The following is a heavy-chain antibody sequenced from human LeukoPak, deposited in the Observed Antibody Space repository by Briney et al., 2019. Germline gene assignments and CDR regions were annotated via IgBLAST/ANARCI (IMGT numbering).Heavy chain of an antibody. CDR2: IYYSGST. V-gene: IGHV4-59*08. D-gene: IGHD3-16*01. Sequence: PSETLSLTCAVSGSSISGYYWTWIRQPPGKGLEWIGHIYYSGSTNYNPSLKSRVTMALDTSRKQFSLKLSAVTAADTAVYYCVRPGASNDYKFAFDFWGQGTMVTVSS. J-gene: IGHJ3*01. CDR3: VRPGASNDYKFAFDF. CDR1: GSSISGYY.